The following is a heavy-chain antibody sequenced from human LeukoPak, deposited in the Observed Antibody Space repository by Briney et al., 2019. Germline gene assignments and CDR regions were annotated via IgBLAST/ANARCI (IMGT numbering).Heavy chain of an antibody. Sequence: GASVKVSCKASGYTFAGYRTHWVRQAPGQGLEWMGWINPNSGGTNYAQRFQGRVTMTRDTSISTAYMELSRLRSDDTAVYYCAKDVGEFCSSTNCYASDYWGQGTLVSVSS. V-gene: IGHV1-2*02. CDR2: INPNSGGT. CDR1: GYTFAGYR. CDR3: AKDVGEFCSSTNCYASDY. J-gene: IGHJ4*02. D-gene: IGHD2-2*01.